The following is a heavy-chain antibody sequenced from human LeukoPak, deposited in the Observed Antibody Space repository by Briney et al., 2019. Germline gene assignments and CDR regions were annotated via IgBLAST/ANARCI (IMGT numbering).Heavy chain of an antibody. CDR1: GYSVSVYY. CDR2: IYNGDTT. Sequence: PGGSLRLSCAVSGYSVSVYYMSWVRQAPGKGLEWLSVIYNGDTTYYADSVKGRLTISRDNSKNTLYLQMNSLRAEDTAIYYCAREGPRGNSQFDYWGQGTLVTVSS. J-gene: IGHJ4*02. D-gene: IGHD2/OR15-2a*01. V-gene: IGHV3-53*01. CDR3: AREGPRGNSQFDY.